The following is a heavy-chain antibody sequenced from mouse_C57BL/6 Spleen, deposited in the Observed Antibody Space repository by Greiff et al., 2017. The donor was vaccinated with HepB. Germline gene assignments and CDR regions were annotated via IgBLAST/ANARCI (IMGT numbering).Heavy chain of an antibody. V-gene: IGHV5-9*01. D-gene: IGHD1-1*01. CDR1: GFTFSSYT. J-gene: IGHJ1*03. CDR3: ARLGSPWYFDV. Sequence: EVQRVESGGGLVKPGGSLKLSCAASGFTFSSYTMSWVRQTPEKRLEWVATISGGGGNTYYPDSVKGRFTISRDNAKNTLYLQMSSLRSEDTALYYCARLGSPWYFDVWGTGTTVTVSS. CDR2: ISGGGGNT.